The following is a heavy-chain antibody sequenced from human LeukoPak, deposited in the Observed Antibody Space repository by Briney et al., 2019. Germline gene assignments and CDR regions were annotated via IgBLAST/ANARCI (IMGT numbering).Heavy chain of an antibody. Sequence: SVKVSCKASGGTFRSYAISWVRQAPGQGLEWMGRIIPILGIANYAQKFQGRVTITADKSTSTAYMELRSLRSEDPAVYYCASFGLSPHDCSSTSGYWPASRGMDVWGQGTTVTVSS. V-gene: IGHV1-69*04. CDR1: GGTFRSYA. D-gene: IGHD2-2*01. J-gene: IGHJ6*02. CDR2: IIPILGIA. CDR3: ASFGLSPHDCSSTSGYWPASRGMDV.